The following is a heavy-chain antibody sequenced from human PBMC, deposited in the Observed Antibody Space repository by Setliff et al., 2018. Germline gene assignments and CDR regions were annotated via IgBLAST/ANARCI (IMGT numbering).Heavy chain of an antibody. CDR1: GYTFTGYY. V-gene: IGHV1-2*02. J-gene: IGHJ4*02. CDR3: ARTIVGGATRLDY. CDR2: INPNSGGT. D-gene: IGHD1-26*01. Sequence: ASVEVSCKASGYTFTGYYMHWVRQAPGQGLEWMGWINPNSGGTNYTQKFQGRVTMTRDKSISTAYMELNRLRSDDTAVCYCARTIVGGATRLDYWGLGTLVTVSS.